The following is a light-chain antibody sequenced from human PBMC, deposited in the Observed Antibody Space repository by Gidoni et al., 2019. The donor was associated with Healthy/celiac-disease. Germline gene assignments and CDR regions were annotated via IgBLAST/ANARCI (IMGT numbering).Light chain of an antibody. CDR2: WAS. CDR3: QQYYSTSLT. J-gene: IGKJ4*01. Sequence: DIVMTQSPASLAASLGARATINCKSSQSVLSSSNNKNYLAWYQQKPGPPPKLLIYWASTRESGVPDRFSGSGSGTDFTLTISSLQAEDVAVYYCQQYYSTSLTFGGGTKVEIK. V-gene: IGKV4-1*01. CDR1: QSVLSSSNNKNY.